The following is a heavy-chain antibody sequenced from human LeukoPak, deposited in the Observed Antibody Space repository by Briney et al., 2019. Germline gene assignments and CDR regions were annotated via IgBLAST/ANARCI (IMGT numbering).Heavy chain of an antibody. D-gene: IGHD2-2*01. CDR3: ARDSRYCNSISCYGRPGYYGLDV. J-gene: IGHJ6*02. V-gene: IGHV4-39*07. Sequence: SETLSLTCTVSAGSISSSSYYWRWIRQPPGKGLDWIGRIYYSGSTYYNPSLKSRVTISVDTSKNQFSLNLSSVTAADTAVYYCARDSRYCNSISCYGRPGYYGLDVWGQGTTVTVSS. CDR1: AGSISSSSYY. CDR2: IYYSGST.